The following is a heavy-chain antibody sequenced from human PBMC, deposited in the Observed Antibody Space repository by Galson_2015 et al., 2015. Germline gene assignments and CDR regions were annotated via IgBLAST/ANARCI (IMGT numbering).Heavy chain of an antibody. J-gene: IGHJ3*02. CDR1: GYSFACYW. Sequence: QSGAEVTKPGESLKISCKASGYSFACYWIGWVRQMPGQGLECMGIISPGDSDTRYCPSFQGQVTISADKSVNTAYLQWSSLKASDTAMYYCARGVDGYFDAFEIWGQGTMVSVSS. V-gene: IGHV5-51*01. CDR3: ARGVDGYFDAFEI. D-gene: IGHD4-17*01. CDR2: ISPGDSDT.